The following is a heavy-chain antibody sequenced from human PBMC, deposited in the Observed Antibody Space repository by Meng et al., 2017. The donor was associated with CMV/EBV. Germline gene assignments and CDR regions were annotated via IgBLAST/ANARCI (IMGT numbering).Heavy chain of an antibody. V-gene: IGHV3-7*01. CDR1: GFTLSSYW. CDR2: IKQDGSEK. J-gene: IGHJ4*02. CDR3: ARDPNLLAYYYDSSGWY. D-gene: IGHD3-22*01. Sequence: GGSLRLSCAASGFTLSSYWMSWVRQAPGKGLEWVANIKQDGSEKYYVDSVKGRFTISRDNAKNSLYLQMNSLRAEDTAVYYCARDPNLLAYYYDSSGWYWGQGTLVTVSS.